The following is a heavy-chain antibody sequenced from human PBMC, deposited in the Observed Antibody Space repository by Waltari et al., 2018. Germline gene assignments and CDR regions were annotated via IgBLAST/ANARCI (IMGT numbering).Heavy chain of an antibody. D-gene: IGHD1-26*01. CDR1: GFTFSSYS. J-gene: IGHJ4*02. CDR3: ARLGVSHFDY. V-gene: IGHV3-48*04. Sequence: EILVVESGGGLVQPGGSLRLSWAASGFTFSSYSMTWVRQATGNGLDGVSYISATSSSIYYADSVKGRFTISRDNAQNSLYLQMNSLRAEDTALYYCARLGVSHFDYWGQGTLVTVSS. CDR2: ISATSSSI.